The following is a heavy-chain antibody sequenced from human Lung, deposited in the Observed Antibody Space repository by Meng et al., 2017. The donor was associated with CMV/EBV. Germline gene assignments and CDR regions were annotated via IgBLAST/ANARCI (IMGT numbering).Heavy chain of an antibody. Sequence: VQVQGSGPGLEKPAGTSPLPCRVSGGSMSCTTWWSCVRQPPGQALEWIGEIYHSGSTNYNPSLKSRAGISVDKSKNQFSLKRGSVTAADTAVYYCARADKVRFDYWGQGTLVTDSS. CDR3: ARADKVRFDY. CDR2: IYHSGST. J-gene: IGHJ4*02. V-gene: IGHV4-4*02. CDR1: GGSMSCTTW.